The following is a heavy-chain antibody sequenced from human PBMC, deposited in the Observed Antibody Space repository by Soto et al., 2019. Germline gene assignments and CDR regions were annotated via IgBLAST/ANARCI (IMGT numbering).Heavy chain of an antibody. CDR1: GYTFTSFG. V-gene: IGHV1-18*04. CDR3: ARDKPQQIVGYNYYYGMDV. CDR2: ISGYNGDT. D-gene: IGHD6-6*01. J-gene: IGHJ6*02. Sequence: ASVKVSCKASGYTFTSFGVRWVRQVPGHGLAWMGWISGYNGDTDYAQKFQGRVTMTTDRYTSTAYMEVRSLRSDDTAVYYCARDKPQQIVGYNYYYGMDVWGQGTTVTVSS.